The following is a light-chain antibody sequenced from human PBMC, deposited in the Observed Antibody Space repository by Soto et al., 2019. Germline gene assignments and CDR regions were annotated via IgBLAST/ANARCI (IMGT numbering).Light chain of an antibody. CDR3: QQRTNRPL. CDR1: QTISSF. CDR2: DTS. V-gene: IGKV3-11*01. Sequence: EIVLTQSPATLSLSPGERATLSCRASQTISSFLAWYQQKPGQAPRLLIYDTSNRATGVPARFSGSRSGTDITLTISSLEPEDFAVYYCQQRTNRPLFGQGTKLEIK. J-gene: IGKJ2*01.